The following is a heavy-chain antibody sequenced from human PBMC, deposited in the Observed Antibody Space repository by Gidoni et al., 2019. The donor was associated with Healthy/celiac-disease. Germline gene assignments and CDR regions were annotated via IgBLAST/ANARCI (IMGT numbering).Heavy chain of an antibody. V-gene: IGHV4-4*07. D-gene: IGHD1-20*01. CDR3: ARMVSGWVDYYYGMDV. J-gene: IGHJ6*02. CDR2: IYTSGST. CDR1: GGSISSYY. Sequence: QVQLQESGPGLVKPSETLSLTCTVSGGSISSYYWSWTRPPAGKGLEWIGRIYTSGSTNYNPSLKSRVTMSVDTSKNQFSLKLSSVTAADTAVYYCARMVSGWVDYYYGMDVWGQGTTVTVSS.